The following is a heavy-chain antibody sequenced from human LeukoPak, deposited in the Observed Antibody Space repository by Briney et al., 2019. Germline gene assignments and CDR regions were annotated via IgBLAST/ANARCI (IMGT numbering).Heavy chain of an antibody. Sequence: QSGGSLRLSCAASGFTFSSYAMPWVRQAPGKGLEYVSAISSNGGNTYYANSVKGRFSISRDNSKNTLYLQMGSLRAEDMAVYYCARVEYSGDYVYPFYYMDVWGKGTTVTVSS. CDR3: ARVEYSGDYVYPFYYMDV. V-gene: IGHV3-64*01. J-gene: IGHJ6*03. D-gene: IGHD4-17*01. CDR2: ISSNGGNT. CDR1: GFTFSSYA.